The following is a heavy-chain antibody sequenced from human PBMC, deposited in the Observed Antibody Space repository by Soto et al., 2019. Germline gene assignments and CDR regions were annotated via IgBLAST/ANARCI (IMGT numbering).Heavy chain of an antibody. D-gene: IGHD6-13*01. Sequence: QVQLVQSGAEVKKPGSSVKVSCKASGGTFSSYAISWVRQAPGQGLEWMGGIIPIFGTANYAQKFQGRVTITADESTSTAYMELSSLRSEDTAVYYWARDIAGGGYSSSWPSYYWGQGTLVTVSS. V-gene: IGHV1-69*01. CDR2: IIPIFGTA. CDR1: GGTFSSYA. CDR3: ARDIAGGGYSSSWPSYY. J-gene: IGHJ4*02.